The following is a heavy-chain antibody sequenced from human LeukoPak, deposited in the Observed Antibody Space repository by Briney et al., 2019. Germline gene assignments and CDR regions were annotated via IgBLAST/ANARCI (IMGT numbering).Heavy chain of an antibody. CDR3: ARRNSSGWNYFDY. CDR2: IYPGDSDT. CDR1: GYSFTSYW. Sequence: NHGESLKISCKGSGYSFTSYWIGWVRQMPGEGLEWMGIIYPGDSDTRYSPSFQGQVTISADKSISTAYLQWSSLKASDTAMYYCARRNSSGWNYFDYWGQGTLVTVSS. V-gene: IGHV5-51*01. D-gene: IGHD6-19*01. J-gene: IGHJ4*02.